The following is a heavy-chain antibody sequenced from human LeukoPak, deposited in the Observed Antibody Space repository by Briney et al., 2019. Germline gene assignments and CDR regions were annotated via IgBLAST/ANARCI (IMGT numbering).Heavy chain of an antibody. V-gene: IGHV1-69*13. D-gene: IGHD6-13*01. CDR3: ARVGAAAGTALGY. CDR2: IIPIFGTA. Sequence: SVKVSCKASGGTFSTYAISWVRQAPGQGLEWMGGIIPIFGTANYAQKFQGRVTITADESTGTAYMELSSLRSEDTAVYYCARVGAAAGTALGYWGQGTLVTVSS. J-gene: IGHJ4*02. CDR1: GGTFSTYA.